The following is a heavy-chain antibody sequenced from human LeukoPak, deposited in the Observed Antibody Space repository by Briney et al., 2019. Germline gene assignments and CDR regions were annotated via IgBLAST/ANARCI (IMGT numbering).Heavy chain of an antibody. CDR1: GFTLSSYE. D-gene: IGHD3-10*02. CDR3: AELGITMIGGV. V-gene: IGHV3-48*03. CDR2: ISSSGSTI. J-gene: IGHJ6*04. Sequence: PGGSLRLSCAAPGFTLSSYEMNWVRQAPGQGLEWVSYISSSGSTIYYADSVKGRFTIYRDNAKNSLYLQMNSLRAEDTAVYYCAELGITMIGGVWGKGTTVTISS.